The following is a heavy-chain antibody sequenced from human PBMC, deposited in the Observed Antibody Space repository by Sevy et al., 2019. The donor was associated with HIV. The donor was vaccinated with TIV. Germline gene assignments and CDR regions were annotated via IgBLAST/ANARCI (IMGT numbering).Heavy chain of an antibody. D-gene: IGHD3-3*01. CDR3: AKEAGSGRVTIFGVVIKGFIDY. Sequence: GGSLRLSCAASGFTFSSYGMHWVRQAPGKGLEWVAVISYDGSNKYYAHSVKGRFTISRDNSKNTLYLQMKSLRAEDTAVYYCAKEAGSGRVTIFGVVIKGFIDYWGQGTLVTVSS. CDR1: GFTFSSYG. V-gene: IGHV3-30*18. CDR2: ISYDGSNK. J-gene: IGHJ4*02.